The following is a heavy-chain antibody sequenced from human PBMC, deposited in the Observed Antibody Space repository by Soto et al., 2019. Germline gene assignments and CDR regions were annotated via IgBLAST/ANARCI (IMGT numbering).Heavy chain of an antibody. V-gene: IGHV1-69*06. CDR2: IIPIFGTA. CDR1: GGTFSSYA. CDR3: ARDIAYRQQRVSWYFDL. J-gene: IGHJ2*01. Sequence: QVQLVQSGAEVKKPGSSVKVSCKASGGTFSSYAISWVRQAPGQGLEWMGGIIPIFGTANYAQKFQGRVTITADKSTSTAYMELSSLRSEDTAVYYCARDIAYRQQRVSWYFDLWGRGTLVTVSS. D-gene: IGHD6-6*01.